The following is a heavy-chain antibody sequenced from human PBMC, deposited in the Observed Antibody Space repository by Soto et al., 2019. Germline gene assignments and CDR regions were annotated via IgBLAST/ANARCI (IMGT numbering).Heavy chain of an antibody. CDR1: GGSISIGGYS. J-gene: IGHJ3*02. CDR3: AHTVVIKAFDI. V-gene: IGHV2-5*08. D-gene: IGHD3-22*01. CDR2: IYWDDDK. Sequence: TLSLTCAVSGGSISIGGYSWSWIRQPPGKGLEWLALIYWDDDKRYSPSLKSRLTITKDTSKNQVVLTMTNMDPVDTATYYCAHTVVIKAFDIWGQGTMVTVS.